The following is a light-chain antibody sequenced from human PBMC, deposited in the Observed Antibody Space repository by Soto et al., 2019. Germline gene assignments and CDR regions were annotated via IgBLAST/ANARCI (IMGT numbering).Light chain of an antibody. J-gene: IGKJ3*01. Sequence: EIVLTQSPGSLSLSPGERATLSCRASQSVSNNHLAWYQQKPGQAPRLLIYGASSSATGIPDRFSGSGAGTDFTLTISRLEPEDFAVYYCQQYGSSPGLFTFGPGTKVDIK. V-gene: IGKV3-20*01. CDR3: QQYGSSPGLFT. CDR1: QSVSNNH. CDR2: GAS.